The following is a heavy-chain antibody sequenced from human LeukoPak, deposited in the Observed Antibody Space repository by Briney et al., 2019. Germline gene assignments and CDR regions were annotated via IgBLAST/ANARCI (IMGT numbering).Heavy chain of an antibody. Sequence: SETLSLTCAVYGGSFSGYYWSWIRQPPGKGLEWIGEINHSGSTNYNPSLKSRVTISVDTSKNQFSLKLSSVTAADTAVYYCARHRGLWFGELPLDYWGQGTLVTVSS. J-gene: IGHJ4*02. D-gene: IGHD3-10*01. CDR3: ARHRGLWFGELPLDY. CDR2: INHSGST. V-gene: IGHV4-34*01. CDR1: GGSFSGYY.